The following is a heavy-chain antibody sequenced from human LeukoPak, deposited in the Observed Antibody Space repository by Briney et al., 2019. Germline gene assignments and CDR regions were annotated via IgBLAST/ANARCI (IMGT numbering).Heavy chain of an antibody. CDR1: GVSLNDYY. Sequence: PSETLSLTCAVSGVSLNDYYWSWVRQTPGRGLEWIGEINHSGYTNDSPSLKSRVTLSIDTSRKQFSLNLRSVTVADTGIYYCTRMTTGHDYWGQGTLVTVSS. V-gene: IGHV4-34*01. J-gene: IGHJ4*02. CDR2: INHSGYT. CDR3: TRMTTGHDY. D-gene: IGHD4-17*01.